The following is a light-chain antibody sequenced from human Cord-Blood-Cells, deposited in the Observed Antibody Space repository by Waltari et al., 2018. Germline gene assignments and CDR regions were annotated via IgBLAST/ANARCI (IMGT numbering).Light chain of an antibody. CDR3: QQRSNWPRT. V-gene: IGKV3-11*01. CDR1: QGVSSY. CDR2: DAS. J-gene: IGKJ1*01. Sequence: IVLTQSPATLSLSPGERATLSCRASQGVSSYLAWYQQKPGQAPRLLIYDASNRATGIPARFSGSGSGTDFTLTISSLEPEDFAVYYCQQRSNWPRTFGQGTKVEIK.